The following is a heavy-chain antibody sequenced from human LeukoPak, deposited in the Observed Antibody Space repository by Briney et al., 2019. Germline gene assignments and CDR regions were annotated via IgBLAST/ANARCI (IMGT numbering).Heavy chain of an antibody. V-gene: IGHV6-1*01. J-gene: IGHJ2*01. CDR3: ARDIFYLDV. CDR2: SYYRSRWYN. CDR1: GDRLSSNTAP. Sequence: HTLSLLCVISGDRLSSNTAPWHSISQSPARGLEWHGRSYYRSRWYNEYAVSVRTRTNINADTSKNQFSLQLNSVTPEDTAVYYCARDIFYLDVWGHGTRVTVSS.